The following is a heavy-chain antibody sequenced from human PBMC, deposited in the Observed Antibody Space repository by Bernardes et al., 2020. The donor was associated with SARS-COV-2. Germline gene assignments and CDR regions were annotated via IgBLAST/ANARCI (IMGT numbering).Heavy chain of an antibody. V-gene: IGHV3-23*01. J-gene: IGHJ5*02. Sequence: GGSLRLSCAASGFTLSSYAMSWVRQAPGKGLGWVSAISGSGGSTYYADSVKGRFTISRDNSKNTLYLQMNSLRAEDTAVYYCAKDQGKGIVVVPAAKRIQGWFDPWGQGTLVTVSS. CDR3: AKDQGKGIVVVPAAKRIQGWFDP. CDR2: ISGSGGST. CDR1: GFTLSSYA. D-gene: IGHD2-2*01.